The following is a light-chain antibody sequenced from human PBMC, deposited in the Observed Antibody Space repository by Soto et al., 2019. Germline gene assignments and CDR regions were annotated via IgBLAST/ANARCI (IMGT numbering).Light chain of an antibody. CDR3: TSYAGSNTYV. CDR1: SSDVGGSNY. J-gene: IGLJ1*01. Sequence: QSALTQPPSASGSPGQSVTISCTGTSSDVGGSNYVSWHQQHPGKAPKVMIYEVSERPSGVPARFSGSKSGNTASLTVSGLQAEDEADYYCTSYAGSNTYVFGGGTKVTVL. CDR2: EVS. V-gene: IGLV2-8*01.